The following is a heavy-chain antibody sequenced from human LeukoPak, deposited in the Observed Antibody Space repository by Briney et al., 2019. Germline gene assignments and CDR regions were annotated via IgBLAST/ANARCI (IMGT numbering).Heavy chain of an antibody. Sequence: PSETLSLTCTVSGGSIGIYYWNWIRQPAGKGLEWIGFISTSGSPNHNPSLKTRVTISIDTSKSQFSLKLSSVTAADTAVYYCARRSYHLLTGHYNGGNYHYYYMDVWGKGTTVTVSS. CDR2: ISTSGSP. V-gene: IGHV4-4*09. J-gene: IGHJ6*03. D-gene: IGHD3-9*01. CDR1: GGSIGIYY. CDR3: ARRSYHLLTGHYNGGNYHYYYMDV.